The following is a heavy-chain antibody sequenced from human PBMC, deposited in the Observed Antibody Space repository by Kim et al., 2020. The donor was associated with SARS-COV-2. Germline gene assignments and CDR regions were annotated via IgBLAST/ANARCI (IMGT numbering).Heavy chain of an antibody. Sequence: SETLSLTCTVSGGSISSSSYYWGWIRQPPGKGLEWIGSIYYSGSTYYNPSLKSRVTISVDTSKNQFSLKLSSVTAADTAVYYCARLQTVHPTDIAAAETPASWFDPWGQGTLVTVSS. V-gene: IGHV4-39*01. J-gene: IGHJ5*02. CDR2: IYYSGST. D-gene: IGHD6-13*01. CDR1: GGSISSSSYY. CDR3: ARLQTVHPTDIAAAETPASWFDP.